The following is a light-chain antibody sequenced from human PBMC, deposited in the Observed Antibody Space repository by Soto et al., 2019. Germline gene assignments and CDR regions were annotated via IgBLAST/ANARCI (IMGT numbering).Light chain of an antibody. CDR1: SSDVGGYNY. CDR2: EVS. CDR3: SSYAGSNNLV. Sequence: QSALTQPPSASGSPGQSVTISCTGSSSDVGGYNYVSWYQHHPGKAPKLMIYEVSERPSGVPDRFSGSKSGNTASLTVSGLQADDEADYYCSSYAGSNNLVFGGGTQLPS. J-gene: IGLJ2*01. V-gene: IGLV2-8*01.